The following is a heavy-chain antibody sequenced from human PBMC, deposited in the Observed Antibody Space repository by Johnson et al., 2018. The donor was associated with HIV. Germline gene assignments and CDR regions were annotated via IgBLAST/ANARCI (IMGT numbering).Heavy chain of an antibody. CDR2: IATAGDT. J-gene: IGHJ3*02. V-gene: IGHV3-13*01. D-gene: IGHD3-3*01. CDR1: GFTFSDHY. CDR3: ARGLGITIFEVATDAFDI. Sequence: VQLVESGGGLVQPGGSLRLSCAVSGFTFSDHYMDWVRQAPGKGLEWVSAIATAGDTYSPVSVKGRFTISRENDKNSLYLQMNSLRAGDTALYYCARGLGITIFEVATDAFDIWGHGTMVTVSS.